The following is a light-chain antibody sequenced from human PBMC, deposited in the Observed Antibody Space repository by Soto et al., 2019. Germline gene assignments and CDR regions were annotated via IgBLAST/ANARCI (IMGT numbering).Light chain of an antibody. CDR2: GAS. Sequence: EVVMTQSPATLSVSPGERATLSCRASQSVSSSLAWYQQKPGQAPRLLIYGASTRAADIPARFSGSGSGSEFTLSISSLQSEDFAVYYCQQYNNWTGTFGQGTKVDIK. CDR3: QQYNNWTGT. CDR1: QSVSSS. J-gene: IGKJ1*01. V-gene: IGKV3-15*01.